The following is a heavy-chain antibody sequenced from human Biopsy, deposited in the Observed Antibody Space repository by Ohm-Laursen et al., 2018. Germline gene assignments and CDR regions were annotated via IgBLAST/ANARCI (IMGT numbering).Heavy chain of an antibody. V-gene: IGHV3-23*01. Sequence: SLRLSCAASGFTFSSYSMNWVRQAPGKGLDWVSSIDSSAASTFYADSVKGRFTISRDNSKNTLFLQMNSLRAADTAIYYCASDLNGDPSAFDYWGQGTPVTVSS. CDR3: ASDLNGDPSAFDY. J-gene: IGHJ4*02. CDR2: IDSSAAST. D-gene: IGHD4-17*01. CDR1: GFTFSSYS.